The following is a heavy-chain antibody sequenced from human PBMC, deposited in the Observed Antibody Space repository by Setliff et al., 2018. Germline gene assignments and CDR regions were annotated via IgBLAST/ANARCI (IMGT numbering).Heavy chain of an antibody. J-gene: IGHJ4*02. CDR1: GFTFDKHG. D-gene: IGHD3-9*01. V-gene: IGHV3-23*01. CDR2: ISGSGGST. Sequence: GGSLRLSCAASGFTFDKHGMNWVRQAPGKGLEWVSAISGSGGSTYYADSVKGRFTISRDNSKNTLYLQMNSLRAEDTAVYYCAKYPPGSTIDYWGQGTLVTVSS. CDR3: AKYPPGSTIDY.